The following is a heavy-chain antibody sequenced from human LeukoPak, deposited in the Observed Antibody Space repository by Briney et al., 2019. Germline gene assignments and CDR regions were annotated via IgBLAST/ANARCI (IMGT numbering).Heavy chain of an antibody. V-gene: IGHV3-11*01. CDR2: ISSSGSTI. J-gene: IGHJ4*02. CDR3: ARDPSSSSFFDY. Sequence: PGGSLRLSCAASGFTFSDYYISWIRQAPRKGLEWVSYISSSGSTIYYADSVKGRFTISRDNAKNSLYLQMNSLRAEDTAVYYCARDPSSSSFFDYWGQGTLVTVSS. CDR1: GFTFSDYY. D-gene: IGHD6-6*01.